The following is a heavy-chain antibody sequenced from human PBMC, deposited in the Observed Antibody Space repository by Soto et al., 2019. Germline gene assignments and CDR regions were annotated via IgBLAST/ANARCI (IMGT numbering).Heavy chain of an antibody. Sequence: ASVKVSCTVSGYTLTELSMHWVRQAPGKGLEWMGGFDPEDGETIYAQKFQGRVTMTEDTSTDTAYMELSSLRSEDTAVYYCATRTASDCSSTSCYAGYWGQGTLVTVSS. CDR2: FDPEDGET. V-gene: IGHV1-24*01. CDR1: GYTLTELS. J-gene: IGHJ4*02. D-gene: IGHD2-2*01. CDR3: ATRTASDCSSTSCYAGY.